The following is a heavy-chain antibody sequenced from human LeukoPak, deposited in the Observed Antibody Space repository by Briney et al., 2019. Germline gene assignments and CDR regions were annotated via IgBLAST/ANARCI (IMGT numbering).Heavy chain of an antibody. V-gene: IGHV3-53*01. CDR3: ARRAGAYSHPYDY. D-gene: IGHD4/OR15-4a*01. J-gene: IGHJ4*02. Sequence: NSMSWVRQAPGKGLEWVSFIYSGSTHYSDSVKGRFTISRDNSKNTLYLQMNSLRAEDTAVYYCARRAGAYSHPYDYWGQGTLVTVSS. CDR1: NS. CDR2: IYSGST.